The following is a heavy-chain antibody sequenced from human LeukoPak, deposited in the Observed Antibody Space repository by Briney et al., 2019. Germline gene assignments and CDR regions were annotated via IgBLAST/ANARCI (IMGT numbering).Heavy chain of an antibody. CDR2: IYYSGST. D-gene: IGHD6-13*01. Sequence: SETLSLTCTVSGGSISNTNYYWGWIRQPPGKGLEWIGSIYYSGSTYYNPSLKSRVTISVDTPKNQVSLKLSSVTAADTAVYYCARGTWYSSSWYDWYFDLWGRGTLVTVSS. V-gene: IGHV4-39*01. CDR3: ARGTWYSSSWYDWYFDL. CDR1: GGSISNTNYY. J-gene: IGHJ2*01.